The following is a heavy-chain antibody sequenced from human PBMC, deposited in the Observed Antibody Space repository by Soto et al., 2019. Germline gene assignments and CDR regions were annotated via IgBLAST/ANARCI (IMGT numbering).Heavy chain of an antibody. CDR3: AKDRGYDHYYYGMDV. CDR1: GFTFSSYA. D-gene: IGHD5-12*01. J-gene: IGHJ6*02. V-gene: IGHV3-23*01. Sequence: GGSLRLSCAASGFTFSSYAMSWVRQAPGKGLEWVSAISGSGGSTYYADSVKGRFTISRDNSKNTLYLQMNSLRAEDTAVYYCAKDRGYDHYYYGMDVWGQGTTVTVSS. CDR2: ISGSGGST.